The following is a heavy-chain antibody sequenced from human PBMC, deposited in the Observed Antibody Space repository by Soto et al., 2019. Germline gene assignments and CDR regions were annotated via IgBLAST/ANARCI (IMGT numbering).Heavy chain of an antibody. J-gene: IGHJ4*02. CDR2: LYWDGDK. Sequence: QITLKESGPTLVTPTQTLTLTCTFSGFSLTTSGVGVGWIRQPPEKDLAWLALLYWDGDKRYNPSLKNRHTITKGTSKNQAVLTMTNIESDVTATYYCAHRDMCGYCTTTICQYSAYWGKGSLVTVSS. CDR3: AHRDMCGYCTTTICQYSAY. V-gene: IGHV2-5*02. CDR1: GFSLTTSGVG. D-gene: IGHD2-2*03.